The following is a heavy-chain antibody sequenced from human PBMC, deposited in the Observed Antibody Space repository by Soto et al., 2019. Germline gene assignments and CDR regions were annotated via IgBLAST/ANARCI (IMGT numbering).Heavy chain of an antibody. V-gene: IGHV1-46*01. J-gene: IGHJ5*02. CDR3: ATATSLYLAAAGTGIWFDP. D-gene: IGHD6-13*01. CDR1: GYTFTNYY. CDR2: INPRDGST. Sequence: ASVKVSCKASGYTFTNYYMHWVRQAPGQGLEWMGIINPRDGSTSYAQKFQGRVTMTKDTSTDTAYMELSSLRSEDTAVYYCATATSLYLAAAGTGIWFDPWGQGTLVTVSS.